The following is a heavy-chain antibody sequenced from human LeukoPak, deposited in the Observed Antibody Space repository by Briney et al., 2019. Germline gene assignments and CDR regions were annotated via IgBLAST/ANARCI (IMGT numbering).Heavy chain of an antibody. CDR2: ISYDGSNK. CDR1: GFTFSSYA. Sequence: PGRSLRLSCAASGFTFSSYAMHWVRQAPGKGLEWVAVISYDGSNKYYADSVKGRFTISRDNSKNTLYLQMNSLRAEDTAVYYCVPITMTFLDYWGQGTLVTVSS. V-gene: IGHV3-30-3*01. D-gene: IGHD3-22*01. CDR3: VPITMTFLDY. J-gene: IGHJ4*02.